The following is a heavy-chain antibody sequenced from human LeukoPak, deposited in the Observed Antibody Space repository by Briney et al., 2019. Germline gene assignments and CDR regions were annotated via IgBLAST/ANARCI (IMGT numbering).Heavy chain of an antibody. CDR1: GGSISSSSYY. D-gene: IGHD3-22*01. CDR3: ARDRYYYDSSGYYRLDY. CDR2: IYYSGST. V-gene: IGHV4-39*07. Sequence: KPSETLSLTCTVSGGSISSSSYYWGWIRQPPGKGLEWIGSIYYSGSTYYNPSLKSRATISVDTSKNQFSLKLSSVTAADTAVYYCARDRYYYDSSGYYRLDYWGQGTLVTVSS. J-gene: IGHJ4*02.